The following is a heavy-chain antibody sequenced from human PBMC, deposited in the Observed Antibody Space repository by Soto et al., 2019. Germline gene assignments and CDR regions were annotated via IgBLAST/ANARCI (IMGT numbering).Heavy chain of an antibody. D-gene: IGHD4-17*01. CDR3: ARAVTLSYYYYYYMDV. CDR1: GYTFTSYD. Sequence: ASVKVSCKASGYTFTSYDINCVRQATGQGLEWMGWMNPNSGNTGYAQKFQGRVTMTRNTSISTAYMELSSLRSEDTAVYYCARAVTLSYYYYYYMDVWGKGTTVTVSS. CDR2: MNPNSGNT. J-gene: IGHJ6*03. V-gene: IGHV1-8*01.